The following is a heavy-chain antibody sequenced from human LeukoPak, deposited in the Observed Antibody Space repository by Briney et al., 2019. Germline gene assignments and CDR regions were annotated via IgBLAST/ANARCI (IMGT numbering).Heavy chain of an antibody. CDR2: ISAYNGNT. J-gene: IGHJ4*02. CDR3: ARSMITFGGVIVPFDY. CDR1: GYTFTSYG. D-gene: IGHD3-16*02. Sequence: ASVKVSCKASGYTFTSYGISWVRQAPGQGLEWMGWISAYNGNTNYAQKLQGRVTMTTDTSTSTAYMELRSLRSDDTAVYYCARSMITFGGVIVPFDYWGQRTLVTVSS. V-gene: IGHV1-18*01.